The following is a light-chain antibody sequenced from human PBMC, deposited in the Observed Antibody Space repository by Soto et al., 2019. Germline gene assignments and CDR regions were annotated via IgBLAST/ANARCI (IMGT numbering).Light chain of an antibody. J-gene: IGKJ1*01. V-gene: IGKV3-20*01. Sequence: ESVLTQSPGTLSLSPGERATLSCRASQSFSSNYLAWYQQKPGQAPRPLIYGASSRATGIPDRFSGSGAGTDFTLTISRLESEDFAVYYCQQYGSSPWTFGQGTKVDIK. CDR3: QQYGSSPWT. CDR2: GAS. CDR1: QSFSSNY.